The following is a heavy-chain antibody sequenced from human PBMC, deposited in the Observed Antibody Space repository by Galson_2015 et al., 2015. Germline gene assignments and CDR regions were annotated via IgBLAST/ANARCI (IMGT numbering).Heavy chain of an antibody. CDR3: ASSRNTYYYGSGSSTDAFDI. D-gene: IGHD3-10*01. CDR2: IYPGDSDT. V-gene: IGHV5-51*01. CDR1: GYSFTSYW. J-gene: IGHJ3*02. Sequence: SGAEVKKPGESLKISCKGSGYSFTSYWIGWVRQMPGKGLEWMGIIYPGDSDTRYSPSFQGQVTISADKSISTAYLQWSSLKASDTAMYYCASSRNTYYYGSGSSTDAFDIWGQGTMVTVSS.